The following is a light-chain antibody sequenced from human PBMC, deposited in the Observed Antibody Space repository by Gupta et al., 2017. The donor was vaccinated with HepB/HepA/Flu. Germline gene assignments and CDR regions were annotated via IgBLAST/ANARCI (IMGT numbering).Light chain of an antibody. CDR3: AAWDDSLNGPV. Sequence: QSVLSQPHSPSGAPGQRVTLSCSGSSSNIGSNSPNWYQQRPGTAPNVLIYRNDQRPSGVPDRFSGSNSGTSASLAISGLHSEDEADYCWAAWDDSLNGPVFGGGTKVTVL. CDR1: SSNIGSNS. V-gene: IGLV1-44*01. CDR2: RND. J-gene: IGLJ2*01.